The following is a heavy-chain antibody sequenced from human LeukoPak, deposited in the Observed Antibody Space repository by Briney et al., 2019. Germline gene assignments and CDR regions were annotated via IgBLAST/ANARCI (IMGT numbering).Heavy chain of an antibody. CDR2: INPNSGGT. CDR1: GYTFTGYY. CDR3: ARDTTAGGVVVPAARGYGMDV. Sequence: ASVKVSCKASGYTFTGYYMHWVRQAPGQGLEWMGWINPNSGGTNYAQKFQGRVTMTRDTSISTAYMELSRLGSDDTAVYYCARDTTAGGVVVPAARGYGMDVWGQGTTVTVSS. V-gene: IGHV1-2*02. J-gene: IGHJ6*02. D-gene: IGHD2-2*01.